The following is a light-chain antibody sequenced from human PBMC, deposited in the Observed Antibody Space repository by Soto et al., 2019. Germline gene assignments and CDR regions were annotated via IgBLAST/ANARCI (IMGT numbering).Light chain of an antibody. V-gene: IGKV3-11*01. J-gene: IGKJ5*01. CDR2: DAS. Sequence: EIVLTQSPATLSLSPGERATLSCRASQTFSSHLAWYQQKPGQAPRLLIYDASKRATGIPARFSCRGSGTDFTFTIISLELEDFEVYYCQQRSNWPPVITFGQGTRLEIK. CDR1: QTFSSH. CDR3: QQRSNWPPVIT.